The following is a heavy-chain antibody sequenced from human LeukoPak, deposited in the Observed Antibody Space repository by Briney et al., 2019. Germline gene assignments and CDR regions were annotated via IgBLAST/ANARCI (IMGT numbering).Heavy chain of an antibody. CDR2: IRYDGSNK. Sequence: GGSLRLSCAASGFTFSSYGMHWVRQAPGKGLEWVAFIRYDGSNKYYADSVKGRFTISRDNSKNTLYLQMNSLRAEDTAVYYCARASVLRWFGELWYFDYWGQGTLVTVSS. V-gene: IGHV3-30*02. J-gene: IGHJ4*02. CDR3: ARASVLRWFGELWYFDY. CDR1: GFTFSSYG. D-gene: IGHD3-10*01.